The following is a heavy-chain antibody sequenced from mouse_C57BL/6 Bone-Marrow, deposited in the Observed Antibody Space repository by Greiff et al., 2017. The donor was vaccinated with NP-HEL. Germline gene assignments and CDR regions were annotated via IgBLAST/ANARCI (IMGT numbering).Heavy chain of an antibody. CDR1: GYSITSDY. Sequence: EVKLVESGPGLAKPSQTLSLTCSVTGYSITSDYWNWIRKFPGNKLEYMGYLSYSGSTYYNPSLKSRISITRDTSKNQYYLQLNSVTTEDTATYYCAREGRPFYYAMDYWGQGTSVTVSS. CDR2: LSYSGST. D-gene: IGHD3-3*01. V-gene: IGHV3-8*01. J-gene: IGHJ4*01. CDR3: AREGRPFYYAMDY.